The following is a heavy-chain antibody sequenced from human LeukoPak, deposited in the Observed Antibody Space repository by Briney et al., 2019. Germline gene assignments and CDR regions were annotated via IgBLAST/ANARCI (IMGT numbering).Heavy chain of an antibody. CDR3: AREGPGVAFARYYFDY. Sequence: ASETLSLTCAVYGGSFSGYYWSWIRQPPGKGLEWIGEINHSGSTNYNPSLKSRVTISVDTSKNQFSLKLSSVTAADTAVYYCAREGPGVAFARYYFDYWGQGTLVTVSS. V-gene: IGHV4-34*01. J-gene: IGHJ4*02. CDR2: INHSGST. CDR1: GGSFSGYY. D-gene: IGHD2-15*01.